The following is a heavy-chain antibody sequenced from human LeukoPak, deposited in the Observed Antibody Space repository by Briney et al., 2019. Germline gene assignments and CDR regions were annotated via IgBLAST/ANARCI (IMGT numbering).Heavy chain of an antibody. Sequence: PGRSLRLSCAASGFTFSSYGMNWVRQAPGKGLEWVAVISDDGSDKYYGDSVQGRFTIPRDDSENTLFLEMKSLRAEDTAVYYCVPSFSGSFVWGQGTPVTVSS. D-gene: IGHD3-10*01. CDR3: VPSFSGSFV. V-gene: IGHV3-30*03. CDR2: ISDDGSDK. J-gene: IGHJ4*02. CDR1: GFTFSSYG.